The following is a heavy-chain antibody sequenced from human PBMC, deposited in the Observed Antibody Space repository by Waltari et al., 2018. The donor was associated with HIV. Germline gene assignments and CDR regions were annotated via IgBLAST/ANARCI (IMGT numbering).Heavy chain of an antibody. Sequence: QVQLVQAGAEVKKPGSSVKVSCKASGGPFSRYAISWVRRAPGQGLEWMGGIIPIFGTANYAQKFQGRVTITADESTSTAYMELSSLRSEDTAVYYCARRLDTSWSRVGFDPWGQGTLVTVSS. D-gene: IGHD2-2*01. CDR3: ARRLDTSWSRVGFDP. J-gene: IGHJ5*02. CDR1: GGPFSRYA. CDR2: IIPIFGTA. V-gene: IGHV1-69*12.